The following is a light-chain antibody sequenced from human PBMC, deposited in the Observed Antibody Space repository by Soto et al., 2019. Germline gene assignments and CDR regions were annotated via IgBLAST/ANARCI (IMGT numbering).Light chain of an antibody. J-gene: IGKJ3*01. Sequence: EIVLTQSPGTLSLSPGERATLSCRASQSVSSNYLAWYQHKPGQGPRLLICAASSRATGIPDRFGGSGSGTDFTLTISRLEPEDFALYYCQKYGSAFTFGPGTKVDIK. CDR1: QSVSSNY. CDR2: AAS. CDR3: QKYGSAFT. V-gene: IGKV3-20*01.